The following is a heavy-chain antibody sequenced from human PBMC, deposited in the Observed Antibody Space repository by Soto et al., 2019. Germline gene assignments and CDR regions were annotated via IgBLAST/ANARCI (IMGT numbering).Heavy chain of an antibody. V-gene: IGHV3-23*01. J-gene: IGHJ5*02. D-gene: IGHD4-17*01. Sequence: PGGSLRLSCAASGFTFSRYSMNWVRQAPGEGLECVSAISGDGGGTHYADSVKGRFTISRDNSKNTLYMQLNSLRAEDTAVYYCAKVGGFDPWGQGTLVTVSS. CDR3: AKVGGFDP. CDR1: GFTFSRYS. CDR2: ISGDGGGT.